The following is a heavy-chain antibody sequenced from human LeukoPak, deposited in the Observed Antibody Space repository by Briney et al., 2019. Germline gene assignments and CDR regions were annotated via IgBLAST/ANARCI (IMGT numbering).Heavy chain of an antibody. CDR2: IRSKAYGGTT. CDR1: GFTFGDYA. CDR3: TSLRDNSGYYYEGDAFDI. D-gene: IGHD3-22*01. J-gene: IGHJ3*02. V-gene: IGHV3-49*04. Sequence: GGSLRLSCATSGFTFGDYAMSWVRQAPGKGLEWVGFIRSKAYGGTTKYAASVKGRFTISRDDSKSIAYLQMNSLKTEDTAVYYCTSLRDNSGYYYEGDAFDIWGQGTMVTVSS.